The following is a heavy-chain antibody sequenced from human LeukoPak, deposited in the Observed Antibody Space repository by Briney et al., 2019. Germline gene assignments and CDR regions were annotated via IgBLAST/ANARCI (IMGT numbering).Heavy chain of an antibody. Sequence: PGGSLRLSCAASGFTFSSYWMSWVRQAPGKGLEWVANIKQDGSEKYYVDSVKGRFTISRDNAKNSLYLQMSSLRAEDTAVYYCAREVVVVAATSFDYWGQGTLVTVSS. J-gene: IGHJ4*02. D-gene: IGHD2-15*01. CDR1: GFTFSSYW. CDR2: IKQDGSEK. V-gene: IGHV3-7*01. CDR3: AREVVVVAATSFDY.